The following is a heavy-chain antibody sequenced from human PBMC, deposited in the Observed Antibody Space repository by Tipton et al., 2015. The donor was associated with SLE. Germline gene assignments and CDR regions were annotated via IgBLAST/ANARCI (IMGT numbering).Heavy chain of an antibody. CDR2: ISDSGGKT. J-gene: IGHJ4*02. D-gene: IGHD2-15*01. V-gene: IGHV3-23*01. CDR3: VKALGYCSGLNCYRIHFES. CDR1: GFTFSSYA. Sequence: SLRLSCAASGFAASGFTFSSYAMSWVRQAPGKGLEWVSTISDSGGKTDYTNSVKGRFTISRDNSKNTVSLQMSTVTAEDTAVYYCVKALGYCSGLNCYRIHFESWGQGTPVTVSS.